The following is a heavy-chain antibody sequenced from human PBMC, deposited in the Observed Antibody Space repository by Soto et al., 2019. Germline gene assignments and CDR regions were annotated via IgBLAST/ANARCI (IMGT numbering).Heavy chain of an antibody. CDR2: VSANNGHT. CDR1: GFTFINYG. D-gene: IGHD4-4*01. V-gene: IGHV1-18*01. J-gene: IGHJ6*01. CDR3: ERDLRTYSHGVDV. Sequence: XSVKVSFKASGFTFINYGLNWVRQAPGQGLEWMGWVSANNGHTNYAQNLQGRVSMTTDTSTSTAYMELNSLTSDDTGVYFRERDLRTYSHGVDVWGQGTAATVYS.